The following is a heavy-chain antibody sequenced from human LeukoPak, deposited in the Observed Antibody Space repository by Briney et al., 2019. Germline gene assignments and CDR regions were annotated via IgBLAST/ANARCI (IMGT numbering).Heavy chain of an antibody. D-gene: IGHD2/OR15-2a*01. Sequence: GGSLRLSCAASEFTFSSYGMHWVRQAPGKGLEWVALIWYDGSNKYYADSVKGRLTISRGNSKNTLYLQMNSLRAEDTAVYYCAREGPRGNSQFDYWGQGTLVTVSS. CDR1: EFTFSSYG. CDR3: AREGPRGNSQFDY. V-gene: IGHV3-33*01. J-gene: IGHJ4*02. CDR2: IWYDGSNK.